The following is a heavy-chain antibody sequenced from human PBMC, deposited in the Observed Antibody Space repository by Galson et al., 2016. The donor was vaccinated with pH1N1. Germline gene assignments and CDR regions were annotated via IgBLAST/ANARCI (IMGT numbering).Heavy chain of an antibody. J-gene: IGHJ4*02. Sequence: QSGAEVKKPGESLKISCKGSGYNFTSYWIAWVRQKPGKGLEWMGIVYPGDSDTRYSPSFRGLFTFSADKSIGTAYLQWSSLEASDTAIYYWARLRGGITVVREVYFDLWGQGTLDTVSP. CDR2: VYPGDSDT. CDR3: ARLRGGITVVREVYFDL. CDR1: GYNFTSYW. D-gene: IGHD3-10*01. V-gene: IGHV5-51*01.